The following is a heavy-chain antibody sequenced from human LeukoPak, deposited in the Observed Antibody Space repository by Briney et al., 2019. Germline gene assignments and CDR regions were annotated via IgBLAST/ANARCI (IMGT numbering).Heavy chain of an antibody. CDR2: ISGSGDTT. Sequence: GGSLRLSCAASGFTFSNYAMSWVRQAPGGGLEWVSAISGSGDTTFHADSVKGRFTTSRDNSKNTLSLQMSGLRVEGSAVYFCGKDTPAWWYHRPYMNVWGTGTTVTVSS. V-gene: IGHV3-23*01. J-gene: IGHJ6*03. CDR1: GFTFSNYA. D-gene: IGHD2-15*01. CDR3: GKDTPAWWYHRPYMNV.